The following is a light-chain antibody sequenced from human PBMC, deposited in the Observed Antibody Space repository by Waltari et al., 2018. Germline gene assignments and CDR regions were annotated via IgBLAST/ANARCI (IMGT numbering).Light chain of an antibody. CDR3: VAWDDSLSGYV. J-gene: IGLJ1*01. CDR1: SSSIGSNY. V-gene: IGLV1-47*01. CDR2: RNN. Sequence: QSVLTQPPSASGTPGQRVTISCSGSSSSIGSNYVYWYRQLPGTAPRLLIYRNNQRPSGVPDRCSGSKSGTSASLAISGLRSDDEADYYCVAWDDSLSGYVFGTGTKVTVL.